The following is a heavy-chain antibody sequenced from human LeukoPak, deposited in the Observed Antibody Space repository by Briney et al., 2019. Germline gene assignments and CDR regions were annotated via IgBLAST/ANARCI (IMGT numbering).Heavy chain of an antibody. V-gene: IGHV1-18*01. J-gene: IGHJ4*02. D-gene: IGHD6-13*01. Sequence: ASVKVSCKASGYTFTSYGISWVRQAPGQGLEWMGWISAYNGNTNYAQKLQGSVTMTTDTSTSTAYMELRSLRSDDTAVYYCARVSDSSSWYYFDYWGQGTLVTVSS. CDR3: ARVSDSSSWYYFDY. CDR2: ISAYNGNT. CDR1: GYTFTSYG.